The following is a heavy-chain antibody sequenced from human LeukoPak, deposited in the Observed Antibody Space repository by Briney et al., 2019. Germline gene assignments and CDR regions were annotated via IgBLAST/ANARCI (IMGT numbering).Heavy chain of an antibody. CDR2: INHSGSI. J-gene: IGHJ2*01. Sequence: SETLSLTCAVYGGSFGAYYWTWIRQPPGKGLEWIGEINHSGSINYNPSLKSRVTISVDTSKNQFSLKLSSVTAADTAVYYCARGRRIVVLPGRGYFDLWGRGTLVTVSS. D-gene: IGHD4/OR15-4a*01. CDR1: GGSFGAYY. CDR3: ARGRRIVVLPGRGYFDL. V-gene: IGHV4-34*01.